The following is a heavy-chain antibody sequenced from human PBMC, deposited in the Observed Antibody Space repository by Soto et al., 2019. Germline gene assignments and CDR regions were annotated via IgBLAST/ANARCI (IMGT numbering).Heavy chain of an antibody. Sequence: SETLSLTCTVSGGSISSSSYYWGWIRQPPGKGLEWIGSIYYAGNTYYTPSLKSRVTISVDTSKNQFSLKLSSVTAADTAVYYCARDYYDSSGYYQVNWFDPWGQGTLVTVSS. J-gene: IGHJ5*02. CDR1: GGSISSSSYY. CDR3: ARDYYDSSGYYQVNWFDP. CDR2: IYYAGNT. V-gene: IGHV4-39*02. D-gene: IGHD3-22*01.